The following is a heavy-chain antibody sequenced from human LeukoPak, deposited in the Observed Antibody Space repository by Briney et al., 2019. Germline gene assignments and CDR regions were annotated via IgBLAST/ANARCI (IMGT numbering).Heavy chain of an antibody. CDR3: AKDGPYSSGFDP. CDR2: ISGSGGST. Sequence: PGGSLRLSCTASGFTVSGNYMSWVRQAPGKGLEWVSAISGSGGSTYYADSVKGRFTISRDNSKNTLYLQMNSLRAEDTAVYYCAKDGPYSSGFDPWGQGTLVTVSS. J-gene: IGHJ5*02. V-gene: IGHV3-23*01. CDR1: GFTVSGNY. D-gene: IGHD6-19*01.